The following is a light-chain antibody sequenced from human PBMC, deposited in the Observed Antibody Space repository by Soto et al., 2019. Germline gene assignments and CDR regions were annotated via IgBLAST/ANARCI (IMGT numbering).Light chain of an antibody. Sequence: EIVLTQSPGTLSLSPGERATLSCRASQSVSSSYLAWYQQKPGQAPRLLIYGASSRATGIPDRFSGSGSGTDFTLTISRLEPEDFAVYDCQQYGSSPWTFGQGTKGDIK. V-gene: IGKV3-20*01. CDR2: GAS. CDR1: QSVSSSY. J-gene: IGKJ1*01. CDR3: QQYGSSPWT.